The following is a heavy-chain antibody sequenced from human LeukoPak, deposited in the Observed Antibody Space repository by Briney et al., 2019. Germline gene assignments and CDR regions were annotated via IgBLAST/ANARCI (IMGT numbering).Heavy chain of an antibody. Sequence: GGSLRLSCAASGFTFSSYSMNWVRQAPGKGLEWVSSISSSSSYIYYADSVKGRFTISRDNAKNTLYLQMNSLRAEDTAGYYCARDGKSSSWYDYWGQGTLVTVSS. D-gene: IGHD6-13*01. CDR2: ISSSSSYI. CDR1: GFTFSSYS. V-gene: IGHV3-21*01. CDR3: ARDGKSSSWYDY. J-gene: IGHJ4*02.